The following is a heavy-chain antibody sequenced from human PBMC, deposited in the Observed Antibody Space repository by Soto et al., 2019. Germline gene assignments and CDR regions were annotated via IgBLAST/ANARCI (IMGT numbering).Heavy chain of an antibody. CDR1: GYTFTSYG. D-gene: IGHD3-3*01. V-gene: IGHV1-18*01. CDR2: ISAYNGNT. Sequence: QVQLVQSGAEAKKPGASVKVSCKASGYTFTSYGISWVRQAPGQGLEWMGWISAYNGNTNYAQKLQGRVTMTTDTSTSTAYMELRSLRSDDTAVYYCARDRDHYDFWSGYETYGMDVWGQGTTVTVSS. J-gene: IGHJ6*02. CDR3: ARDRDHYDFWSGYETYGMDV.